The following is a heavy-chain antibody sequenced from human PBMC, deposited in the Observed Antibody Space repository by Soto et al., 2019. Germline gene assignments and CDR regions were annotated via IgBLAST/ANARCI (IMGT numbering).Heavy chain of an antibody. V-gene: IGHV3-30*18. CDR3: AENNLGISLPGIGY. J-gene: IGHJ4*02. D-gene: IGHD6-19*01. CDR2: ISYDGSNY. CDR1: GFIFSNYG. Sequence: QVQLVESGGGVVQPGTSLRLSCVVSGFIFSNYGMHWVRQAPGKGLEWVAVISYDGSNYYYADSVRGRFTISRDNSKNTLYLQMSSLRAYDTAVYYCAENNLGISLPGIGYWGQGTQVTVSS.